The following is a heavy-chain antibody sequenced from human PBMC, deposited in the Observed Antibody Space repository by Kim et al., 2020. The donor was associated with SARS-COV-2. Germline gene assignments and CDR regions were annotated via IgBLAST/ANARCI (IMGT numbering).Heavy chain of an antibody. Sequence: VKGRFTISRDNAKNSLYLQMNSLRAEDTALYYCAKDTTSELPRGGWFDPWGQGTLVTVSS. J-gene: IGHJ5*02. V-gene: IGHV3-9*01. D-gene: IGHD2-2*01. CDR3: AKDTTSELPRGGWFDP.